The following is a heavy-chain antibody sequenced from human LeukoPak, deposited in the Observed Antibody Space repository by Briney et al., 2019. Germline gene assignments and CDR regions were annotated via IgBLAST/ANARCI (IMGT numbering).Heavy chain of an antibody. CDR2: IYNSGTT. V-gene: IGHV4-39*01. J-gene: IGHJ4*01. CDR1: GDSVSSTSYY. D-gene: IGHD3-10*01. Sequence: SETLSLTCTVSGDSVSSTSYYWDWIRQPPGKGLEWIGSIYNSGTTYYNPSLKSRVTISVDTSKNQFSLKVSSVTAADTAVYYCASRVYGLGSFNYWGQGTLVTVSS. CDR3: ASRVYGLGSFNY.